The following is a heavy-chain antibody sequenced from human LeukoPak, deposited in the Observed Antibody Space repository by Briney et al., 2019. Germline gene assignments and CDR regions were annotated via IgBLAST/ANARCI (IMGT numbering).Heavy chain of an antibody. CDR3: ARLGGYYDPFDY. V-gene: IGHV4-4*09. D-gene: IGHD3-22*01. J-gene: IGHJ4*02. CDR2: IYTSGIT. Sequence: PSETLSFTCTVSGGSISSYYWSWVRQPPGKGLEWIGHIYTSGITNYNPSLKSRVTMSEDTSKNQFSLKLSSVTAADTAVYYCARLGGYYDPFDYWGQGTLVTVSS. CDR1: GGSISSYY.